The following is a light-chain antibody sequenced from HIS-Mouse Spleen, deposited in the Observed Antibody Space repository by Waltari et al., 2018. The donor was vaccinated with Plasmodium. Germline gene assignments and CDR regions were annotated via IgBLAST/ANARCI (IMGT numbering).Light chain of an antibody. J-gene: IGKJ2*01. V-gene: IGKV1-39*01. Sequence: DIQMTQSPSSLSASVGDRVTITCRASQSISSYLNWYQQKPGKAPKLLIYAASSLQSGVPSRFSGSGSGTDFTLTISSLQPEDVATYYCLKYNSAPHTFGQGTKLEIK. CDR2: AAS. CDR1: QSISSY. CDR3: LKYNSAPHT.